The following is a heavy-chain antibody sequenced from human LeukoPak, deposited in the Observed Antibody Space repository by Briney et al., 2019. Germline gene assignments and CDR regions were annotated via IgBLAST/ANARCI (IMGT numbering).Heavy chain of an antibody. CDR3: ARGRSKVTPHFDY. CDR1: GGSISSGSYY. Sequence: SETLSLTCTVSGGSISSGSYYWSWIRQPAGKGLEWIGRIYTSGSTNYNPSLKSRVTISVDTSKNQFSLKLSSVTAADTAVYYCARGRSKVTPHFDYWGQGTLVTVSS. J-gene: IGHJ4*02. CDR2: IYTSGST. V-gene: IGHV4-61*02.